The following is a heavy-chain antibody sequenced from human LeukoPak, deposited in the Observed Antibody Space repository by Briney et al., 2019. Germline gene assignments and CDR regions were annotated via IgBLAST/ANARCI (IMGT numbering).Heavy chain of an antibody. V-gene: IGHV1-24*01. CDR2: FDPEDGET. CDR3: PTPHHDSSGYFY. J-gene: IGHJ4*02. CDR1: GYTLTELS. D-gene: IGHD3-22*01. Sequence: ASVKVSCKVSGYTLTELSMHWVRQAPGKGLEWMGGFDPEDGETIYAQKFQGRVTMTEDTSTDTAYMELSSLRSEDTAVDYCPTPHHDSSGYFYGGQGPLVTVPS.